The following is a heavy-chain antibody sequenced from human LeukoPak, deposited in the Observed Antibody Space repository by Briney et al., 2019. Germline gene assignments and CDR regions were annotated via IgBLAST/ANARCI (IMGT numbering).Heavy chain of an antibody. D-gene: IGHD3-9*01. J-gene: IGHJ4*02. V-gene: IGHV3-66*01. CDR2: IYSGGST. CDR1: GFTVSSNY. CDR3: ARDHTDYDILAGYYISPGGYFDY. Sequence: GGSLRLSCAASGFTVSSNYMSWVRQAPGKGLEWVSVIYSGGSTYYADSVKGKFTISSDNSKNTLYLQMNSLRAEDTAVYYCARDHTDYDILAGYYISPGGYFDYWGQGTLVTVSS.